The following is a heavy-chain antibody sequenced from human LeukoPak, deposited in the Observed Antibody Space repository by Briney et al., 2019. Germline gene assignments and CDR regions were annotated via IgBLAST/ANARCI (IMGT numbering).Heavy chain of an antibody. J-gene: IGHJ4*02. D-gene: IGHD6-19*01. V-gene: IGHV3-30*02. CDR3: AKDGSGWPATYTDY. CDR2: IRDDGSNK. Sequence: PGGSLRLSCADSGSNFEDYGMHWVRQAPGKGLEWVAFIRDDGSNKYHADSVKGRITISRDNSKSTLFLQMNSLRPEDTALYYCAKDGSGWPATYTDYWGQGTLVTVSS. CDR1: GSNFEDYG.